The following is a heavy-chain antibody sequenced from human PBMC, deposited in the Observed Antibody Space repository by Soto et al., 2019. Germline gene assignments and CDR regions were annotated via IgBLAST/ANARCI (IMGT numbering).Heavy chain of an antibody. V-gene: IGHV4-4*02. CDR1: SGSISSSNW. Sequence: SETLSLTCAVSSGSISSSNWWSWVRQPPGKGLEWIGEIYHSGSTNYNPSLKSRVTISVDKSKNQFSLRLSSVTAADTAVYYCARGGAMITFGGVIVMPLDYWGQGTLVTVSS. D-gene: IGHD3-16*02. CDR2: IYHSGST. J-gene: IGHJ4*02. CDR3: ARGGAMITFGGVIVMPLDY.